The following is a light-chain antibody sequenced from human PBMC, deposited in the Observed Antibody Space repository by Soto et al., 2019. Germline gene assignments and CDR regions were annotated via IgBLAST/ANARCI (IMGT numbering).Light chain of an antibody. J-gene: IGLJ2*01. CDR1: SIDVGGYNY. CDR3: TSYIHRRTLVV. V-gene: IGLV2-14*01. CDR2: GVT. Sequence: QSALTQPASVSGSPGQSITLSCTGTSIDVGGYNYVSWYQHHPGKAPKLMIYGVTNRPSGVSIRFSGSKSGNTASLTISGLQPEDEADYYCTSYIHRRTLVVFGGGTKLTVL.